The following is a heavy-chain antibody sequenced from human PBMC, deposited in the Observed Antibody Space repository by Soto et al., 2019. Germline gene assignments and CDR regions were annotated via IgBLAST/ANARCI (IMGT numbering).Heavy chain of an antibody. CDR1: GFTVSSNY. V-gene: IGHV3-66*01. Sequence: GGSLRLSCAASGFTVSSNYMSWVRQAPGKGLEWVSVIYAGGSTHYAESVEGRFTISRDNAQNTLYLQMSSLRAEDTAVYYCARAPRAAGDYYFDYWGQGTPVTVSS. CDR2: IYAGGST. D-gene: IGHD6-25*01. J-gene: IGHJ4*02. CDR3: ARAPRAAGDYYFDY.